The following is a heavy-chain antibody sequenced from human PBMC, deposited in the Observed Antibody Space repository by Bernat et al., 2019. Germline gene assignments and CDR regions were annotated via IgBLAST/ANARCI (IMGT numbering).Heavy chain of an antibody. V-gene: IGHV3-33*01. D-gene: IGHD3-16*01. Sequence: QVQLVESGGGVVQPGRSLRLSCAASGFTFSSYGMHWVRQAPGKGLEWVAVIWYDGSNKYYADSVKGRFTISRDNSKNTLYLQMNSLRAEDTAVYYCERDRRYEIMITFGGLKRYFDYWGQGTLVTVSS. CDR2: IWYDGSNK. J-gene: IGHJ4*02. CDR1: GFTFSSYG. CDR3: ERDRRYEIMITFGGLKRYFDY.